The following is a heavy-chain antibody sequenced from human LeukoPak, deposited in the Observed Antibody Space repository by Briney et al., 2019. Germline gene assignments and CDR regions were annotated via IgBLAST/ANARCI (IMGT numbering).Heavy chain of an antibody. J-gene: IGHJ4*02. Sequence: TLSLTCTVSGGSISSYYWSWIRQPPGKGVEWIGYIYYSGSTNYNPSLKSRVTISVDTSKNQFSLKLSSVTAADTAVYYCARSGTYYRTFDFWGQGTLVTVSS. CDR3: ARSGTYYRTFDF. V-gene: IGHV4-59*08. D-gene: IGHD1-26*01. CDR2: IYYSGST. CDR1: GGSISSYY.